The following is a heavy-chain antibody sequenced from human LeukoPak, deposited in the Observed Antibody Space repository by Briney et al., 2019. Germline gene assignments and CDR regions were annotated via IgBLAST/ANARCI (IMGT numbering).Heavy chain of an antibody. CDR1: GFTVSSNY. CDR2: IYSGGST. V-gene: IGHV3-53*01. D-gene: IGHD6-13*01. Sequence: GGSLRLSCAASGFTVSSNYMSWVRQAPGKGLEWVSVIYSGGSTYYADSVKGRFTISRDNSKNTLYLQMNSLRAEDTAVYYCAKDAGSSWYENWFDPWGQGTLVTVSS. CDR3: AKDAGSSWYENWFDP. J-gene: IGHJ5*02.